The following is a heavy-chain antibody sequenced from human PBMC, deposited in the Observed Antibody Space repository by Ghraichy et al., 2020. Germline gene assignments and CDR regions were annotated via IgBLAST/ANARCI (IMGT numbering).Heavy chain of an antibody. Sequence: ESLNISCTVSGGSISSYYWSGIRQPPGKGLEWIGYIYYSGSTNYNPSLKSRVTISVDTSKNQFSLKLSSVTAADTAVYYCARTAAGYTAYYYYYMDVWGKGTTVTVSS. J-gene: IGHJ6*03. CDR3: ARTAAGYTAYYYYYMDV. V-gene: IGHV4-59*01. D-gene: IGHD2-2*01. CDR2: IYYSGST. CDR1: GGSISSYY.